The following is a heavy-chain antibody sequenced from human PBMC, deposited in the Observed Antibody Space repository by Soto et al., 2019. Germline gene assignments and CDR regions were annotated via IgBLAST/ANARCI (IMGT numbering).Heavy chain of an antibody. D-gene: IGHD2-8*01. J-gene: IGHJ5*02. Sequence: EAQLVESGGGLVQPGGSLRLSCAASGFTFSNYAMNWVRQAPGKGLEWVAYITSRGPTIYYADSVKGRFNISRDNAKTSLYLQMNNLRAEDTAIYYCARDSFRNGDKNAWGQGTLFTVSS. V-gene: IGHV3-48*03. CDR2: ITSRGPTI. CDR3: ARDSFRNGDKNA. CDR1: GFTFSNYA.